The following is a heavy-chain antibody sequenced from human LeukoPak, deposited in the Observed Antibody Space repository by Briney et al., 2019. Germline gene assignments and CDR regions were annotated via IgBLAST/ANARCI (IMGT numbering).Heavy chain of an antibody. Sequence: TGGSLRLSCAASGFTFSSYAMSWVRQAPGKGLEWVSGISGSGGSTYSADSVEGRFTISRDNSKNTLYLQMNSLRAEDTAVYYCAKSARGEYSSSAGGAFDIWGQGTMVTVSS. CDR1: GFTFSSYA. J-gene: IGHJ3*02. CDR3: AKSARGEYSSSAGGAFDI. D-gene: IGHD6-6*01. V-gene: IGHV3-23*01. CDR2: ISGSGGST.